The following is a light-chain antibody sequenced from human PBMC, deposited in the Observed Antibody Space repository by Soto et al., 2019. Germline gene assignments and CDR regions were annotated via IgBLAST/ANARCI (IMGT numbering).Light chain of an antibody. CDR3: QQYNSYRT. J-gene: IGKJ1*01. CDR1: QSVSTS. V-gene: IGKV1-5*03. Sequence: DIQMTQSPSTLSASVGDRLTITCRASQSVSTSLAWYQQKLGIAPKLLIYQASSLENGVPSRFSGSGSGTEFTLTISSLQPDDFATYYCQQYNSYRTFGQGTKVEIK. CDR2: QAS.